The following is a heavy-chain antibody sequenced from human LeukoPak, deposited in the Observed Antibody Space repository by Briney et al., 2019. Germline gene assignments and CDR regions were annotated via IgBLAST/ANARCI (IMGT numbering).Heavy chain of an antibody. CDR1: GFSVNNAW. CDR2: IKQDGSEK. D-gene: IGHD5-18*01. Sequence: GGSLRLSGAASGFSVNNAWMSWVRQAPGKGLEWVANIKQDGSEKYYVDSVKGRFTISRDNAKNSLYLQMNSLRAEDTAVYYCARDSMWIQLWSNNDAFDIWGQGTMVTVSS. CDR3: ARDSMWIQLWSNNDAFDI. V-gene: IGHV3-7*04. J-gene: IGHJ3*02.